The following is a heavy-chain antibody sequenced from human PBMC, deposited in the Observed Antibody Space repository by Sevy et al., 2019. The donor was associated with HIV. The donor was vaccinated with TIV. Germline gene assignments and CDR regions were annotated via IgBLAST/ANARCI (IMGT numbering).Heavy chain of an antibody. CDR1: GGSISSSGSY. Sequence: SETLSLTCTVSGGSISSSGSYWSWIRQSPGKGLEWIGYIHYSGGTYYNPFLKSRVAMSVDTSEKQFSLRLSLLTAADTAVYYCGSKRRYDHGPFDSWGQGTLVTVSS. D-gene: IGHD3-16*01. V-gene: IGHV4-30-4*01. CDR2: IHYSGGT. J-gene: IGHJ4*02. CDR3: GSKRRYDHGPFDS.